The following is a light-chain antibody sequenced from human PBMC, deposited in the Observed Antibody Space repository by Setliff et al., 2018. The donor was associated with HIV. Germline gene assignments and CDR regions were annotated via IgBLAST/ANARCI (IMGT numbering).Light chain of an antibody. CDR3: GSYTSTTSYV. V-gene: IGLV2-14*01. CDR2: EAS. J-gene: IGLJ1*01. Sequence: QSVLAQPASVSGSPGPSITISCTGTSSDVGGYKFVSWYQQHPGKAPKLMIYEASNRPPGVSDRFSGSKSGSTASLTISGLQAEDEADYYCGSYTSTTSYVFGSGTKVTVL. CDR1: SSDVGGYKF.